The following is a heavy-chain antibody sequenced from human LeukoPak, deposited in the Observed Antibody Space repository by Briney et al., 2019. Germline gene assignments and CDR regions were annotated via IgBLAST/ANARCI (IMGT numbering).Heavy chain of an antibody. J-gene: IGHJ5*02. Sequence: GGSLRLSCAASGFTFSSYSMNWVRQAPGKGLEWVSSITSGATYIYYADSLKGRFTISRDDAKNSLSLQMNSLRAEDTAVYYCARDDSVASRPGWFDPWGQGTLVTVSS. D-gene: IGHD6-6*01. CDR3: ARDDSVASRPGWFDP. CDR1: GFTFSSYS. V-gene: IGHV3-21*01. CDR2: ITSGATYI.